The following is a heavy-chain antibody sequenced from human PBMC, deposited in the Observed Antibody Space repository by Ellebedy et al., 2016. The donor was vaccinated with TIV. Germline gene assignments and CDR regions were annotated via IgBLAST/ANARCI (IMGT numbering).Heavy chain of an antibody. D-gene: IGHD2-21*02. CDR2: FDPGDGET. CDR1: GYPLTEVS. V-gene: IGHV1-24*01. CDR3: ATDSSKSPLVMVTSGHAFDI. J-gene: IGHJ3*02. Sequence: AASVKVSCKVSGYPLTEVSLHWVRQAPGKGLEWLGGFDPGDGETNYAQNFQGRVTMTEDTSSDTAYMELSSLRSEDTAVYYCATDSSKSPLVMVTSGHAFDIWGQGTMVLVS.